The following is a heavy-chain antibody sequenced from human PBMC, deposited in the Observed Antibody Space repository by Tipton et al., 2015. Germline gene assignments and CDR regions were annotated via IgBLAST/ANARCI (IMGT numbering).Heavy chain of an antibody. D-gene: IGHD3-16*01. CDR3: AKDGARYDYVWGSSRPRWFDP. CDR2: ISGSGGST. V-gene: IGHV3-23*01. CDR1: GFTFSSYA. Sequence: SLRLSCAASGFTFSSYAMSWVRQAPGKGLEWVSSISGSGGSTYYADSVKGRFTISRDNSKNTLYLQMNSLRAEDTAVYYCAKDGARYDYVWGSSRPRWFDPWGQGTLVTVSS. J-gene: IGHJ5*02.